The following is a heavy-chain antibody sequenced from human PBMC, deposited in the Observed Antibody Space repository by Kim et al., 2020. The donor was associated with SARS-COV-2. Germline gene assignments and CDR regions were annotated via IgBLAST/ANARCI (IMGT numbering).Heavy chain of an antibody. CDR2: ISSSGSTI. CDR3: ARLYSSDNYYYYYYMDV. V-gene: IGHV3-48*03. J-gene: IGHJ6*03. Sequence: GGSLRLSCAASGFTFSSYEMNWVRQAPGKGLEWVSYISSSGSTIYYADSVKGRFTISRDNAKNSLYLQMNSLRAEDTAVYYCARLYSSDNYYYYYYMDVWGKGTTVTVSS. CDR1: GFTFSSYE. D-gene: IGHD6-25*01.